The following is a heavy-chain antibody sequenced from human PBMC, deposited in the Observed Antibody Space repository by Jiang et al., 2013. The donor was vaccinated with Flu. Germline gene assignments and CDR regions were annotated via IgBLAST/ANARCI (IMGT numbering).Heavy chain of an antibody. J-gene: IGHJ5*01. CDR2: IDWDEDK. CDR1: GFSLNTGGTC. D-gene: IGHD2-8*01. V-gene: IGHV2-70*16. Sequence: KPTQTLTLTCTFSGFSLNTGGTCVSWIRQSPGNGPGVGSARIDWDEDKFYNSFLQTRLTISKDTSKNQVVLTMTNVAPGDTGTYYCARMRYSTNWANWF. CDR3: ARMRYSTNWANWF.